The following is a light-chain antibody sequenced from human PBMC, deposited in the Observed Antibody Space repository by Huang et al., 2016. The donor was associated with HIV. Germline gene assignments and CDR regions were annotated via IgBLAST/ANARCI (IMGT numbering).Light chain of an antibody. Sequence: IQMTQSPTSLSASVGDRVSIACRASQSISTYLNWYQKKPGKAPKLLISYASALHSGVPSRFSGSGSGTDFTLTIRGLQLDDFATYYCQQSYSALSSFGPGTRL. J-gene: IGKJ5*01. CDR2: YAS. CDR1: QSISTY. V-gene: IGKV1-39*01. CDR3: QQSYSALSS.